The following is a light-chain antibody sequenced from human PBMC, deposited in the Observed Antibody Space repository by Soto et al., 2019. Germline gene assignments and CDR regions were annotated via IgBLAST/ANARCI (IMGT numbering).Light chain of an antibody. Sequence: EIVMTQSPATLWLAPSRRAXVSGRASQSVSSSFLSWYQQKPGQAPRLLIYGASTRATGIPARFSGSGSGTEFTLTISSLQSEDYAVYYCHQYNNWPPWTFGQGTKVDI. CDR2: GAS. V-gene: IGKV3D-7*01. J-gene: IGKJ1*01. CDR1: QSVSSSF. CDR3: HQYNNWPPWT.